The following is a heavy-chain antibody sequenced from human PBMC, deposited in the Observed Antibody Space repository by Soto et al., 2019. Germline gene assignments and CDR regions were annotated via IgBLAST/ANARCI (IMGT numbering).Heavy chain of an antibody. Sequence: WWSLRLSCTASVIACSNHAMSWFRQAPRKGLEWVSTISTSGGRPYYADSVKGRFTISRDNSKNTLYLQMNSLRAEDTAVYYCAKDPDRYDYVWGTYRYIDHWGQGTRVTVSS. CDR1: VIACSNHA. CDR3: AKDPDRYDYVWGTYRYIDH. CDR2: ISTSGGRP. D-gene: IGHD3-16*02. J-gene: IGHJ4*02. V-gene: IGHV3-23*01.